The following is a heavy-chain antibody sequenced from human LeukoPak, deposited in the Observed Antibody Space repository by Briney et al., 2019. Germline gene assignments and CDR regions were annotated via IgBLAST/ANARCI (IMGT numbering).Heavy chain of an antibody. D-gene: IGHD2-15*01. J-gene: IGHJ6*03. CDR1: GGSISSYY. CDR3: AREASSVAASGAYYYYMDV. V-gene: IGHV4-59*01. Sequence: SETLSLTCTVSGGSISSYYWSWIRQPPGKGLEWIGYIYYSGSTNYNPSLKSRVTISVDTSKNQFSLKLSSVTAADTAVYYCAREASSVAASGAYYYYMDVWGKGTTVTVSS. CDR2: IYYSGST.